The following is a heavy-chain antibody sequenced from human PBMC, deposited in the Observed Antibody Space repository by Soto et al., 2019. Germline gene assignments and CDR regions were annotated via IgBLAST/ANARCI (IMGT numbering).Heavy chain of an antibody. Sequence: SVKVSCKASGGTFSSYAISWVRQAPGQGLEWMGGIIPIFGTANYAQKFQGRVTITADKSTSTAYMELSSLKASDTAMYYCACRLYSSSSPYYYGMDVWGQGTTVTVSS. CDR2: IIPIFGTA. CDR3: ACRLYSSSSPYYYGMDV. V-gene: IGHV1-69*06. CDR1: GGTFSSYA. J-gene: IGHJ6*02. D-gene: IGHD6-6*01.